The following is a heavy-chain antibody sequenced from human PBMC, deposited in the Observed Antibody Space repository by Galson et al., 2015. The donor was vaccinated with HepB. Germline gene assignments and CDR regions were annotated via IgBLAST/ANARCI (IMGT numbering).Heavy chain of an antibody. CDR2: ISYDGSNK. J-gene: IGHJ4*02. CDR1: GFTFSRYA. V-gene: IGHV3-30-3*01. CDR3: ARDRLPFYGFDYFDY. D-gene: IGHD3-10*01. Sequence: SLRLSCAASGFTFSRYAMHWVRQAPGKGLEWVAVISYDGSNKYYADSVKGRFTISRDNSKNTLYLQMNSLRAEDTAVYYCARDRLPFYGFDYFDYWGQGTLVTVSS.